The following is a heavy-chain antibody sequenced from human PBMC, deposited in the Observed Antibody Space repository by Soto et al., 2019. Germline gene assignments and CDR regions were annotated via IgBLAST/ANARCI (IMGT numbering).Heavy chain of an antibody. D-gene: IGHD6-13*01. CDR2: ISAYNGNT. CDR3: ARLSGSSWLPYYYGMDV. V-gene: IGHV1-18*01. Sequence: GASVKVSCKASGYTFTSYGISWVRKAPGQGLEWMGWISAYNGNTNYAQKLQGRVTMTTDTSTSTAYMELRSLRSDDTAVYYCARLSGSSWLPYYYGMDVWGQGTTVTVSS. J-gene: IGHJ6*02. CDR1: GYTFTSYG.